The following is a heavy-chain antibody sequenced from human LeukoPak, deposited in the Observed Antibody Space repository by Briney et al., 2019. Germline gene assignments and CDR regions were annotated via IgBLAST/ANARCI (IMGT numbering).Heavy chain of an antibody. Sequence: PGGSLRLSCAASGFTFSSYAMHWVRQAPGKGLEWVAVISYDGSNKYYADSVKGRFTISRDNSKNTLYLQMNSLRAEDTAVYYCARSPPLQPDYDFWSGYPYYYYYMDVWGKGTTVTVSS. J-gene: IGHJ6*03. CDR1: GFTFSSYA. V-gene: IGHV3-30-3*01. CDR3: ARSPPLQPDYDFWSGYPYYYYYMDV. CDR2: ISYDGSNK. D-gene: IGHD3-3*01.